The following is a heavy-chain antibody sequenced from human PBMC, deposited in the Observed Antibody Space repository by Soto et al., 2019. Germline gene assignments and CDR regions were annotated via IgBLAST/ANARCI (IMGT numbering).Heavy chain of an antibody. J-gene: IGHJ4*02. D-gene: IGHD3-3*01. Sequence: SETLSLTCAVYGGSCSGYYWSWIRQPPGKGLEWIGEINHSGSTNYNPSLKSRVTISVDTSKNQFSLKLSSVTAADTAVYYCARGRITIFGVVTKFDYWGQGTLVTSPQ. CDR1: GGSCSGYY. CDR2: INHSGST. V-gene: IGHV4-34*01. CDR3: ARGRITIFGVVTKFDY.